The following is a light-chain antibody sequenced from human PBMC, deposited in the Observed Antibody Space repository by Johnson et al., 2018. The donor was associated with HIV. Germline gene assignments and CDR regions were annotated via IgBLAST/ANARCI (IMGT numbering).Light chain of an antibody. CDR3: GTWASSLRTGF. CDR2: ENN. J-gene: IGLJ1*01. V-gene: IGLV1-51*02. CDR1: SSNIGNNY. Sequence: QSFLTQPPSVSAAPGQKVTISCSGSSSNIGNNYVSWYQQLPGTAPKLLIYENNKRPSGIPDRFSGSKSGTSATRAITGLKPGDEADYYCGTWASSLRTGFFGTGTKVTVL.